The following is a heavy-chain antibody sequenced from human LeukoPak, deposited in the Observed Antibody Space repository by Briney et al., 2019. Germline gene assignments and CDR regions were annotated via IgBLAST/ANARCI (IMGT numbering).Heavy chain of an antibody. J-gene: IGHJ4*02. CDR3: ARGWMVKYYFDY. Sequence: GGSVRLSCAASGFIFSNYAMAWVRQTPGKGLEWVSAISGSGLRTNYADSARGRFTISGDNSKNTVDLQMDSLRAEDTAIYYCARGWMVKYYFDYWGQGTLVTVSS. CDR2: ISGSGLRT. V-gene: IGHV3-23*01. CDR1: GFIFSNYA. D-gene: IGHD6-19*01.